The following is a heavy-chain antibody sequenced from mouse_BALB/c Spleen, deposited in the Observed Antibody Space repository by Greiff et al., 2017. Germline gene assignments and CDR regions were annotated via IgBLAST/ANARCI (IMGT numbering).Heavy chain of an antibody. CDR3: ARDNGNLRFDY. V-gene: IGHV3-6*02. Sequence: EVQLVESGPGLVKPSQSLSLTCSVTGYSITSGYYWNWIRQFPGNKLEWMGYISYDGSNNYNPSLKNRISITRDTSKNQFFLKLNSVTTEDTATYYCARDNGNLRFDYWGQGTTLTVSS. D-gene: IGHD2-1*01. CDR1: GYSITSGYY. J-gene: IGHJ2*01. CDR2: ISYDGSN.